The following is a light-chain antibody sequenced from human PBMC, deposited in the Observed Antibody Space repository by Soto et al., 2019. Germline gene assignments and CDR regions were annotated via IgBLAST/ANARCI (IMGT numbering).Light chain of an antibody. J-gene: IGKJ1*01. V-gene: IGKV3-15*01. CDR1: QSVSSY. Sequence: DIVLTQSPATLSLSPGERASLSGRASQSVSSYLAWYQQKPGQAPSLLIYGASTRATGIPARFSGSGSGTEFTLTISSLQSEDFAAYYCQQYNNSPRTFGQGTKVDIK. CDR3: QQYNNSPRT. CDR2: GAS.